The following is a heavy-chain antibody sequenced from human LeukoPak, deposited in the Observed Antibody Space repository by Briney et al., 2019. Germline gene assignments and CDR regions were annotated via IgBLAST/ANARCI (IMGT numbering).Heavy chain of an antibody. D-gene: IGHD4-11*01. CDR1: GFTVSSNY. CDR3: ARDRLQRPDYYYYGMDV. Sequence: GGSLRLSCAASGFTVSSNYMSWVRQAPGKGLEWVSVIYSGGSTYYADSVKGRFTISRDNSKNTLYLQMNSLRAEDTAVYYCARDRLQRPDYYYYGMDVWGQGTTVTVSS. V-gene: IGHV3-66*01. CDR2: IYSGGST. J-gene: IGHJ6*02.